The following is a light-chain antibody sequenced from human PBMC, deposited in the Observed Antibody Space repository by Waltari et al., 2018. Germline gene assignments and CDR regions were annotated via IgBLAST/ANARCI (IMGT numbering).Light chain of an antibody. Sequence: DIQMTQSPSSLSASVGDRVTITCRASQNINSFLNWYQQKPGRAPKLLIYAASSLHSGVPSRFSGSGSGTDYTLTISSLQPEDFATYYCQQSYSTWTSGQGTKVEIK. J-gene: IGKJ1*01. CDR3: QQSYSTWT. V-gene: IGKV1-39*01. CDR1: QNINSF. CDR2: AAS.